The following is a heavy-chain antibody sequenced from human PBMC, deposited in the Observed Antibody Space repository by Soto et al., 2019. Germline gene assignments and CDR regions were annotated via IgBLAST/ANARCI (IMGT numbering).Heavy chain of an antibody. CDR2: ISGSGGTT. CDR3: AVRAAAGYFFEY. CDR1: GFTFSSYV. D-gene: IGHD6-13*01. V-gene: IGHV3-23*01. J-gene: IGHJ4*02. Sequence: PXGSLRLSCAASGFTFSSYVMSWVRQAPGKGLEWVSAISGSGGTTNYADSVKGRFTISRDNSKNTLSLQMNSLRAEDTAIYYCAVRAAAGYFFEYWGQGTLVTVSS.